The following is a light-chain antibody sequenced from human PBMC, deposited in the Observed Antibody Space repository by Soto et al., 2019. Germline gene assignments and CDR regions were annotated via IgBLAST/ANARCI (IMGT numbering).Light chain of an antibody. Sequence: QSALTQPDSVSGSPGQSITISCTGTSSDVGSSNLVSWYQQYPGKAPKLIIYEGSRRPSGVSGRFSGSKSGNTASLTISGLQAEDEADYYCCSFASSSTIYVFGTGTKVTVL. CDR1: SSDVGSSNL. V-gene: IGLV2-23*01. CDR3: CSFASSSTIYV. J-gene: IGLJ1*01. CDR2: EGS.